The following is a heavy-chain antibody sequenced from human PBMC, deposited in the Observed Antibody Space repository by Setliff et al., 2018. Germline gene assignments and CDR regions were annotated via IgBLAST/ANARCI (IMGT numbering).Heavy chain of an antibody. J-gene: IGHJ6*03. CDR2: IYYSGST. CDR3: ARHGRLGSSWYGGSGYYYYYIDV. D-gene: IGHD6-13*01. Sequence: WVRQAPGKGLEWIGSIYYSGSTYYNPSLKSRVTISVDTSKNQFSLKLSSVTAADTAVYYCARHGRLGSSWYGGSGYYYYYIDVWGKGTTVTVSS. V-gene: IGHV4-39*01.